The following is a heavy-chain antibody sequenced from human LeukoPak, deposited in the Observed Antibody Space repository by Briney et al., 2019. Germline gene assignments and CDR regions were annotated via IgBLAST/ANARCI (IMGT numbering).Heavy chain of an antibody. Sequence: SETLSLTCTVSGGSISRYYWSWIRQPAGKGLEWIGRIYTSGSTNYNPSLKSRVTMSVDTSKNQFSVKLSSVTVADTAVYYYAREMAVAQNFDPWGEGTLVTVSS. CDR2: IYTSGST. V-gene: IGHV4-4*07. CDR3: AREMAVAQNFDP. CDR1: GGSISRYY. J-gene: IGHJ5*02. D-gene: IGHD2-15*01.